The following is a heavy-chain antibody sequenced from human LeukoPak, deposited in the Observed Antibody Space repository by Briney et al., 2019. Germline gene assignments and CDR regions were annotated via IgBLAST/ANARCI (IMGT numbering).Heavy chain of an antibody. Sequence: SETLSLTCAVYGGSFSGYYWSWIRQPPGKGLEWIGEINHSGSTNYNPSLKSRVTISVDTSKNQFSLKLSSVTAADTAVYYCARGAYYYGSGSSVSFGMDVWGKGTTVTVSS. CDR1: GGSFSGYY. CDR3: ARGAYYYGSGSSVSFGMDV. CDR2: INHSGST. V-gene: IGHV4-34*01. J-gene: IGHJ6*04. D-gene: IGHD3-10*01.